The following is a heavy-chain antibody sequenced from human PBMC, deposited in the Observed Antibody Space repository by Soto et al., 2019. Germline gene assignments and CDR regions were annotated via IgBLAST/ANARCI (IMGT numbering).Heavy chain of an antibody. Sequence: SLRLSCAASGFTFSSYGMHWVRQAPGKGLEWVAVIWYDGSNKYYADSVKGRLTISRDNSKNTLYLQMNSLRAEDTAVYYCARGSTRYNWNDHDAFDIWGQGTMVTVSS. D-gene: IGHD1-1*01. CDR1: GFTFSSYG. CDR3: ARGSTRYNWNDHDAFDI. CDR2: IWYDGSNK. V-gene: IGHV3-33*01. J-gene: IGHJ3*02.